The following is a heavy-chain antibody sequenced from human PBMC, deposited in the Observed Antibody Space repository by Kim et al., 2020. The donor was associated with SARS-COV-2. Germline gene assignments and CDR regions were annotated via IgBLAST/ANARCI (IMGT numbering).Heavy chain of an antibody. CDR3: TTASSGGYYRLEFDY. Sequence: GGSLRLSCAASGFTFSNAWMSWVRQAPGKGLEWVGRIKSKTDGGTTDYAAPVKGRFTISRDDSKNTLYLQMNSLKTEDTAVYYCTTASSGGYYRLEFDYWGQGTLVTVSS. D-gene: IGHD1-26*01. CDR2: IKSKTDGGTT. CDR1: GFTFSNAW. V-gene: IGHV3-15*01. J-gene: IGHJ4*02.